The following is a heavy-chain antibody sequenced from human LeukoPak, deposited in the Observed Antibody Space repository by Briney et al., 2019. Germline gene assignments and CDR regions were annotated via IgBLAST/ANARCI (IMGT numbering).Heavy chain of an antibody. CDR1: GFILSSST. J-gene: IGHJ4*02. CDR2: INSGGGTT. V-gene: IGHV3-23*01. CDR3: AKGSDGAGSYRPFDY. Sequence: GGSLRLSCAASGFILSSSTMSWLRQAPGKGLEWVSAINSGGGTTSAESVKGRFTISRDNSKNTLYLQMNSLRDEDTAVYYCAKGSDGAGSYRPFDYWGQGTLVTVSS. D-gene: IGHD3-10*01.